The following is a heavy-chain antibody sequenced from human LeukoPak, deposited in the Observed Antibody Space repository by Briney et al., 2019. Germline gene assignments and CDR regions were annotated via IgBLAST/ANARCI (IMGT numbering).Heavy chain of an antibody. J-gene: IGHJ4*02. V-gene: IGHV6-1*01. CDR3: ARDPVGGSTIFDY. D-gene: IGHD1-26*01. CDR2: TYYRSKWYY. CDR1: GDSVSSNSAA. Sequence: SQTLSLTCAIPGDSVSSNSAAWNWIRQSPSRGLECLGRTYYRSKWYYDYAVAVKSRISINPDTSKNQFSLQLSSVTPEDTAVYYCARDPVGGSTIFDYWGQGTLVTVSS.